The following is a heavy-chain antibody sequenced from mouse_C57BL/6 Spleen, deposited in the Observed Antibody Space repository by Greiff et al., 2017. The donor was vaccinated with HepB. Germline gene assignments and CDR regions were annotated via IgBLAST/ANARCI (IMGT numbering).Heavy chain of an antibody. CDR3: AREDYYGSSYGFDY. CDR2: IWRGGST. CDR1: GFSLTSYG. V-gene: IGHV2-2*01. J-gene: IGHJ2*01. D-gene: IGHD1-1*01. Sequence: VQGVESGPGLVQPSQSLSITCTVSGFSLTSYGVHWVRQSPGKGLEWLGVIWRGGSTDYNAAFISRLSISKDNSKSQVFFKMNSLQADDTAIYYCAREDYYGSSYGFDYWGQGTTLTVSS.